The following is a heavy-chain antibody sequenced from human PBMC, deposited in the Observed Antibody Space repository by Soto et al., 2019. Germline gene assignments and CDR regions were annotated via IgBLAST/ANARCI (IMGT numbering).Heavy chain of an antibody. Sequence: SETLSLTCAVSGGSISSSNWWSFVRQPPGKGLEWIGEIYHSGSTNYNPSLKSRVTISVDKSKNQFSLKLSSVTAADTAVYYCAIQPDRRSLDYWGQGTLVTVSS. CDR1: GGSISSSNW. J-gene: IGHJ4*02. V-gene: IGHV4-4*02. CDR3: AIQPDRRSLDY. CDR2: IYHSGST. D-gene: IGHD2-15*01.